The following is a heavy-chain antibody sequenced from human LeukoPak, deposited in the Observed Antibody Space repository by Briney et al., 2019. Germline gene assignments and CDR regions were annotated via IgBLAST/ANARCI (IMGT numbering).Heavy chain of an antibody. V-gene: IGHV4-31*02. Sequence: KPSEILSLTCTVPVDSIIRGGYYWTWIRQHPGKGLEWIGYIYYSGSTYYNPSLKSRVTISVDTSKNQFSLKLTSVTAADTAVYYCAREVRGYSYGYGMDVWGQGTTVTVSS. D-gene: IGHD5-18*01. CDR3: AREVRGYSYGYGMDV. CDR2: IYYSGST. J-gene: IGHJ6*02. CDR1: VDSIIRGGYY.